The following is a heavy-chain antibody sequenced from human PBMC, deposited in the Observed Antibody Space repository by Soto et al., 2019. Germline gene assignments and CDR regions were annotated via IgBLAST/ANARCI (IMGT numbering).Heavy chain of an antibody. CDR2: IYYGGSS. CDR1: GDSITSRSHY. Sequence: SEPLSLTCTVAGDSITSRSHYWGRIRQPQGKGLEWIASIYYGGSSYYNPSLKSRVTISVDTSNNKFSLTLSSVTAADTAVYYCVRHLGAGFFGDSGPDYWGQGILVTVSS. V-gene: IGHV4-39*01. CDR3: VRHLGAGFFGDSGPDY. D-gene: IGHD1-26*01. J-gene: IGHJ4*02.